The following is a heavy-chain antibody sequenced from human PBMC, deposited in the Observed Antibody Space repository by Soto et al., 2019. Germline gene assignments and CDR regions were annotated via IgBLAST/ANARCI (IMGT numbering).Heavy chain of an antibody. CDR1: GFSFRSYP. V-gene: IGHV3-23*01. Sequence: EVQLLESGGGLVQPGGSLRLSCAASGFSFRSYPMNWVRQAPGKGLESVAAIMGSGGKTYYADSVQGRSTISRDDSKSTVFLQMNSLRADDTATYYCAKGGDNWYFDYRGHGTLVTVTA. J-gene: IGHJ4*01. D-gene: IGHD1-20*01. CDR2: IMGSGGKT. CDR3: AKGGDNWYFDY.